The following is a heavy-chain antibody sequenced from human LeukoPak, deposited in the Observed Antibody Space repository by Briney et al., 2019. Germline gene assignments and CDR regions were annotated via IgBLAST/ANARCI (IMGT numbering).Heavy chain of an antibody. Sequence: PSETLSLTCTVSGGSISSGGYYWSWIRQHPGKGLEWIGYIYYSGSTYYNPSLKSRVTISVDTSKNQLSLKLSSVTAADTAVYYCAGGWSPVGAAVPDNWFDPWGQGTLVTVSS. CDR2: IYYSGST. D-gene: IGHD2-15*01. V-gene: IGHV4-31*03. CDR1: GGSISSGGYY. J-gene: IGHJ5*02. CDR3: AGGWSPVGAAVPDNWFDP.